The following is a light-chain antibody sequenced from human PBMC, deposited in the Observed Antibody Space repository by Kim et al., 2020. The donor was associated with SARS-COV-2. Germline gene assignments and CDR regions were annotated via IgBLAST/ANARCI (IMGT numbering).Light chain of an antibody. J-gene: IGLJ2*01. Sequence: QSALTQPPSASGSPGQSVTISCTGTSSDVGGYYYVSWYQHHPGKAPKLLIYEISERPSGVPDRFSGSKSGNTASLTVSGLQAEDEADYYCSSYAGSNNLIFGGGTQLTVL. CDR2: EIS. CDR1: SSDVGGYYY. CDR3: SSYAGSNNLI. V-gene: IGLV2-8*01.